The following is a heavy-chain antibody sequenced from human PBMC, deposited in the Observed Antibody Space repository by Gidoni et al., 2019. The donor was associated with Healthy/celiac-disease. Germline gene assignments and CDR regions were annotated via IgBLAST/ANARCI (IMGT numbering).Heavy chain of an antibody. D-gene: IGHD6-19*01. CDR3: ARGKENSGWIWGWFDP. J-gene: IGHJ5*02. V-gene: IGHV1-69*01. CDR2: IIPIFGTA. CDR1: GGTFSSYA. Sequence: QVQLVQSGAEVKKPGSSVKVSCKASGGTFSSYAISWVRQAPGQGLEWMGGIIPIFGTANYAQKFQGRVTITADESTSTAYMELSSLRSEDTAVYYCARGKENSGWIWGWFDPWGQGTLVTVSS.